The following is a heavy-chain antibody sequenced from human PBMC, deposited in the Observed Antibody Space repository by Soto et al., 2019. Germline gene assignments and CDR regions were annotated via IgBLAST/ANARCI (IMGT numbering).Heavy chain of an antibody. V-gene: IGHV4-59*01. CDR3: ARRYGGNFDY. CDR2: IYYSGST. D-gene: IGHD1-26*01. CDR1: GGSISSYY. J-gene: IGHJ4*02. Sequence: QVQLQESGPGLVKPSETLSLTCTVSGGSISSYYWSWIRQPPGKGLEWIGYIYYSGSTNYNPSLESRVTISVDTSKNQFSLKLSSVTAAVTAVYYCARRYGGNFDYWGQGTLVTVSS.